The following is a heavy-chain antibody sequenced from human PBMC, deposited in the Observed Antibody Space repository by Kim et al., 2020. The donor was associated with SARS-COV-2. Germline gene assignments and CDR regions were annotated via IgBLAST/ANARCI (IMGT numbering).Heavy chain of an antibody. Sequence: YTVYAESVMGRFTISRDNAKNSLYLQMNSLRPEDTAVYYCASYIMDVWGQGTAVTVSS. V-gene: IGHV3-11*03. CDR3: ASYIMDV. D-gene: IGHD4-4*01. J-gene: IGHJ6*02. CDR2: YT.